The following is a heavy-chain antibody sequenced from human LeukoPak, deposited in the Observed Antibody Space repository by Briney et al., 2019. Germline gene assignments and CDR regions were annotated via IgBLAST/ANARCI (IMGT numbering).Heavy chain of an antibody. J-gene: IGHJ3*02. CDR2: IYYSGST. D-gene: IGHD3-22*01. CDR1: GGSISSGDYY. V-gene: IGHV4-30-4*01. Sequence: SETLSLTCIVSGGSISSGDYYRSWIRQPPGKGLEWVGYIYYSGSTYYNPSLKSRVTISVDTSKNQFSLNLSSVTAADTAVYYCARATFGVITLGAFDIWGQGTMVTVSS. CDR3: ARATFGVITLGAFDI.